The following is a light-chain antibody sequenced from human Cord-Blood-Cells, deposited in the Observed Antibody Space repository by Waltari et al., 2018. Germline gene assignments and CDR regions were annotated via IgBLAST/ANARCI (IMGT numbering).Light chain of an antibody. CDR3: QQSYSTPYT. CDR2: AAS. J-gene: IGKJ2*01. Sequence: DIQMTQSPSSLSAAVGDRVTITCRASQSISSYLNWYQQKPGTAPKLLIYAASSLQSGVPSRFSGSGSGTYFTLTISSLQPEDFATYDCQQSYSTPYTFGQGTKLEIK. V-gene: IGKV1-39*01. CDR1: QSISSY.